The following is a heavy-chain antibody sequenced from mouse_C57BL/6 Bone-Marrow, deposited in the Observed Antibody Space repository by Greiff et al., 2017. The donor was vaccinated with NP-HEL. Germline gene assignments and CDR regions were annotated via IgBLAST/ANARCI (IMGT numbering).Heavy chain of an antibody. D-gene: IGHD1-1*01. V-gene: IGHV7-3*01. CDR3: ARSSYYYGSSYGWYFDV. CDR1: GFTFTDYY. J-gene: IGHJ1*03. CDR2: IRNKANGYTT. Sequence: DVKLVESGGGLVQPGGSLSLSCAASGFTFTDYYMSWVRQPPGKALEWLGFIRNKANGYTTEYSASVKGRFTISRDNSQSILYLQMNALRAEDSATYYCARSSYYYGSSYGWYFDVWGTGTTVTVSS.